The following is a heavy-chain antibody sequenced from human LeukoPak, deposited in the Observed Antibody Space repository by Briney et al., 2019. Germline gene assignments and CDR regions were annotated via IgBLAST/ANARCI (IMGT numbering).Heavy chain of an antibody. Sequence: PSETLSLTCAVYGXSFSGYYWSWIRQPPGKGLEWIGSFFYSGSTYYNPSLKSRLTMSVDTSNNQFSLKLMSVTAADTAVYYCASGTSTYYELYFWGQGTLVTVSS. CDR3: ASGTSTYYELYF. D-gene: IGHD3-3*01. CDR1: GXSFSGYY. V-gene: IGHV4-34*12. CDR2: FFYSGST. J-gene: IGHJ4*02.